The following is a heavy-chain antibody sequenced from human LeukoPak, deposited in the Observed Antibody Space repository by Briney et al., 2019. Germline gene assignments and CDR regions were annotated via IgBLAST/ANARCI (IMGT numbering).Heavy chain of an antibody. CDR1: GGTFSSYA. D-gene: IGHD6-13*01. V-gene: IGHV1-2*02. Sequence: ASVKVSCKASGGTFSSYAISWVRQAPGQGLEWMGWINPNSGGTNYAQKFQGRVTMTRDTSISTAYMELSRLRSDDTAVYYCAREPRIAAAGTIFWFDPWGQGTLVTVSS. CDR2: INPNSGGT. J-gene: IGHJ5*02. CDR3: AREPRIAAAGTIFWFDP.